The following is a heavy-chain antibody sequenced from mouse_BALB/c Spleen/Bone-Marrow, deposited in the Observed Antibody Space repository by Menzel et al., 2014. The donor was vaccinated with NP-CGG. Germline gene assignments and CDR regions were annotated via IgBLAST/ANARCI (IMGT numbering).Heavy chain of an antibody. Sequence: EVQRVESGGGLVQPGGSMKLSCVASGFTFSNYWMNWVRQSPEKGLEWVAEIRLKSNNYAAHYAESVKGRFTISRDDSKSSVYLQMNNLRAEDTGIYYCTRRGGWYFDVWGAGTTVTVFS. CDR3: TRRGGWYFDV. CDR1: GFTFSNYW. CDR2: IRLKSNNYAA. J-gene: IGHJ1*01. V-gene: IGHV6-6*02.